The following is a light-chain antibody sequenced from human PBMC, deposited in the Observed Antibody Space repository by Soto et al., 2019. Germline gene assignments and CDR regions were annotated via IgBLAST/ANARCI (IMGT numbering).Light chain of an antibody. CDR1: SSDVGGYNY. CDR2: EVS. CDR3: SSYTSSSTL. J-gene: IGLJ2*01. Sequence: QSALTQPASVSGSPGQSITISCTGTSSDVGGYNYVSLYQQHPGKAPKLMIYEVSNRPSGVSNRFSGSKSGNTASLTISGLQAEDEADYYCSSYTSSSTLLGGGTKLTVL. V-gene: IGLV2-14*01.